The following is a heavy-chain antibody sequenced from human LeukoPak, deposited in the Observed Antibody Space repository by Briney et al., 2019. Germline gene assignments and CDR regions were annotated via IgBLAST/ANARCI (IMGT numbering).Heavy chain of an antibody. Sequence: PGGSLRLSCAASGFTFSSYAMSWVRQAPGKGLEWVSAISGSGGSTYYADSVKGRFTISRDNSKNTLYLQMNSLRAEDTAVYYCAKGGYCSSTSCYTSWFDPWGQGTPVTVSS. V-gene: IGHV3-23*01. CDR2: ISGSGGST. CDR1: GFTFSSYA. J-gene: IGHJ5*02. CDR3: AKGGYCSSTSCYTSWFDP. D-gene: IGHD2-2*02.